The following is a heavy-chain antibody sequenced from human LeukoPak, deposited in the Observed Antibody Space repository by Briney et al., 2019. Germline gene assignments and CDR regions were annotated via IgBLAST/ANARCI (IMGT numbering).Heavy chain of an antibody. CDR2: IHYSGTT. D-gene: IGHD3-16*01. Sequence: SETLSPTCTVSGGSISNYHLTWIRQSPGEGLEWIGYIHYSGTTSYNPSLKSRVIISLDTSRNQFSLKLSSVTAADTAVFYCGRSGGFYYDVLWGQGTLVTVSS. CDR3: GRSGGFYYDVL. J-gene: IGHJ4*02. V-gene: IGHV4-59*08. CDR1: GGSISNYH.